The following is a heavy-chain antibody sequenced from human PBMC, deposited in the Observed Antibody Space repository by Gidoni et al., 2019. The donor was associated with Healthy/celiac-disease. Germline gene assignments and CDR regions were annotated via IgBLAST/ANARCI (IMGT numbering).Heavy chain of an antibody. CDR3: AKGHGSGSCLFDY. CDR1: GFTYSSYA. J-gene: IGHJ4*02. CDR2: IRGSGGST. V-gene: IGHV3-23*01. D-gene: IGHD3-10*01. Sequence: EVQLLESGGGLVQPGGSLRLSCAASGFTYSSYAMSWVRQAPGKGLEWVSAIRGSGGSTYYADAVKGRVTISRDNSKNTLYLQMNSLRAEDTAVYYCAKGHGSGSCLFDYWGQGTLVTVSS.